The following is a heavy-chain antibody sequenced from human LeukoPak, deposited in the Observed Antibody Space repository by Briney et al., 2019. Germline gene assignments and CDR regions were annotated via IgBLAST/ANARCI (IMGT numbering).Heavy chain of an antibody. D-gene: IGHD3-10*01. CDR2: IIPILGIA. J-gene: IGHJ3*02. V-gene: IGHV1-69*02. CDR3: ARRAVRGVHDDAFDI. CDR1: GYTFTGYY. Sequence: GASVKVSCKASGYTFTGYYMHWVRQAPGQGLEWMGRIIPILGIANYAQKFQGRVTITADKSTSTAYMELSSLRSEDTAVYYCARRAVRGVHDDAFDIWGQGTMVTVSS.